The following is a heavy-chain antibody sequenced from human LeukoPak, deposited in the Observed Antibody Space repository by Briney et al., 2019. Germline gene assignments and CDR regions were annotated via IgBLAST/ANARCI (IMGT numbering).Heavy chain of an antibody. J-gene: IGHJ4*02. CDR3: ARLWSGYRPPDY. Sequence: PSETLSLTCTVSGGSITSDNYYWGWIRQPPGKGLEWIGSIYYSANTYYSPSLKSRVTISVDTSKSQLSLKLSSMTAADTAVYFCARLWSGYRPPDYWGQGTLVTVSS. V-gene: IGHV4-39*01. CDR1: GGSITSDNYY. CDR2: IYYSANT. D-gene: IGHD3-3*01.